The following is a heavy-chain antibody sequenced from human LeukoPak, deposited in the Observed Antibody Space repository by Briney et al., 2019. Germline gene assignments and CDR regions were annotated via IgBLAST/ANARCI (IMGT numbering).Heavy chain of an antibody. D-gene: IGHD4-17*01. CDR1: GGSFSGYY. Sequence: SETLSLTCAVYGGSFSGYYWSWIRQPPGKGLEWIGEINHSGSTNYNPSLKSRVTISVDTSKNQFSLKLSSVTAADTAVYYCARGYGDLGDYWGQGTLVTVSS. CDR2: INHSGST. J-gene: IGHJ4*02. CDR3: ARGYGDLGDY. V-gene: IGHV4-34*01.